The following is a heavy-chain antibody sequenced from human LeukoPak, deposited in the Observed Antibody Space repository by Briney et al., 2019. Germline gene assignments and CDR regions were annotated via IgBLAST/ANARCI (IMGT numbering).Heavy chain of an antibody. CDR2: IKQDGSEK. V-gene: IGHV3-7*03. J-gene: IGHJ4*02. CDR1: GFTFSDYW. CDR3: ARAMDY. Sequence: GGSLRLSCAASGFTFSDYWMTWVRQAPGKGLEWVANIKQDGSEKYYVDSVKGRFTISRDNAKNSLYLQMNSLRAEDTAAYYCARAMDYWGQGTPVTVSS.